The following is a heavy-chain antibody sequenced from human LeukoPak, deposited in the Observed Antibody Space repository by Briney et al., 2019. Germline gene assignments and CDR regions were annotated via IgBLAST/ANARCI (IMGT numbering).Heavy chain of an antibody. Sequence: GGSLRLSCAASGFTFRNYGMHWVRQAPGKGLEWVAVIWYDGSNQYYADSVKGRFAISRDNSKNTLYLQMNSLRAEDTAVYYCAKDRPYNWNDQYYYGMDVWGQGTTVTVSS. CDR2: IWYDGSNQ. CDR1: GFTFRNYG. V-gene: IGHV3-33*06. J-gene: IGHJ6*02. CDR3: AKDRPYNWNDQYYYGMDV. D-gene: IGHD1-20*01.